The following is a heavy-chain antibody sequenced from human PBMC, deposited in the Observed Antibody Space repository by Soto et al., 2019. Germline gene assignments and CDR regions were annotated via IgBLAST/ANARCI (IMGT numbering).Heavy chain of an antibody. D-gene: IGHD6-19*01. CDR2: IYPGDSDT. J-gene: IGHJ4*02. CDR3: ARCLRITYSSGWYASI. V-gene: IGHV5-51*01. Sequence: PGESLKISCKGSGYSFTSYWIGWVRQMPGKGLEWMGIIYPGDSDTRYSPSFQGQVTISADKSISTAYLQWSSLKASDTAMYYCARCLRITYSSGWYASIWGQGTLVTVSS. CDR1: GYSFTSYW.